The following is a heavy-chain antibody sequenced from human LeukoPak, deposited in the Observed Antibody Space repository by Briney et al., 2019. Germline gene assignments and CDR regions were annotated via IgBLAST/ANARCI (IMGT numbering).Heavy chain of an antibody. CDR2: IYSSGYT. CDR3: ARNERRAQKDTYYAYFYYMDV. J-gene: IGHJ6*03. V-gene: IGHV4-59*11. CDR1: NGSISSHY. Sequence: SETLSLTCTVSNGSISSHYWSWIRQPPGKGLEWIGLIYSSGYTNYNPSLKSRVTISIVTSRNQFSLKLSSATAADTAVYYCARNERRAQKDTYYAYFYYMDVWGKGSTVTVSS. D-gene: IGHD6-25*01.